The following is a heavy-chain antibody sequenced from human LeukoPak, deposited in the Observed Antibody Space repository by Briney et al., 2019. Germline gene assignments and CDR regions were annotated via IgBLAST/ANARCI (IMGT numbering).Heavy chain of an antibody. V-gene: IGHV3-15*01. CDR3: TTGTWIQLWLADY. CDR2: IKSKTDSGTT. Sequence: GGSLRLSCAASGFTFSNACMTWVRQAPGEGLAWVGHIKSKTDSGTTDYAAPVKGRLTISRDDSKNTLYLQMNRLKTEDTAVYYCTTGTWIQLWLADYWGQGTLVTVSS. J-gene: IGHJ4*02. D-gene: IGHD5-18*01. CDR1: GFTFSNAC.